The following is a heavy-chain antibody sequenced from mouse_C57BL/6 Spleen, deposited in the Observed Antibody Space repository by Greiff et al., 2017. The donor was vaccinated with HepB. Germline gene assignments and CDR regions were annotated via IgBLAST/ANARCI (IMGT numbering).Heavy chain of an antibody. Sequence: VQLQQSGAELVRPGASVTLSCKASGYTFTDYEMHWVKQTPVHGLEWIGAIDPETGGTAYNQKFKGKAILTADKSSSTAYMELRSLTSEDAAVYYCTRPMGTTRWYYEVWGTGTTVTVSS. D-gene: IGHD2-14*01. CDR2: IDPETGGT. CDR1: GYTFTDYE. V-gene: IGHV1-15*01. J-gene: IGHJ1*03. CDR3: TRPMGTTRWYYEV.